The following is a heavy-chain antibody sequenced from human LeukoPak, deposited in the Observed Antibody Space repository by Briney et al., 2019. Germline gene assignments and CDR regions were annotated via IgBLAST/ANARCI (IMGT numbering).Heavy chain of an antibody. Sequence: ASVKVSCKASGYTFTSYHMHWVRQAPGQGLEWMGIINPSDGSTSNAQKFQGRVTMTRDTSTSTVYMELSSLRSEDTAVYYCARSGYYLLPFDYWGQGTLVTVSS. D-gene: IGHD3-22*01. CDR2: INPSDGST. CDR3: ARSGYYLLPFDY. V-gene: IGHV1-46*01. J-gene: IGHJ4*02. CDR1: GYTFTSYH.